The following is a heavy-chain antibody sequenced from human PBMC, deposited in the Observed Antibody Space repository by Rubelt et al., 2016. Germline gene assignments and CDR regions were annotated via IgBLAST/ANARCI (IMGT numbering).Heavy chain of an antibody. CDR3: ARLLRSYWYFDL. CDR2: VNHSGGT. CDR1: GGSFSGYY. Sequence: QVQLQQWGAGLLKPSETLSLTCVVYGGSFSGYYWSWIRQPPGKGLEWIGEVNHSGGTNLTPSLKSRVTISVDTSKNQFSLKLSSVTAEDTAVHYCARLLRSYWYFDLWGRGTLVTVSS. J-gene: IGHJ2*01. V-gene: IGHV4-34*01.